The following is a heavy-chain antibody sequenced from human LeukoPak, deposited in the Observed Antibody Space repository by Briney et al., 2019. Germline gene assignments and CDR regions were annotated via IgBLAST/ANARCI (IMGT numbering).Heavy chain of an antibody. CDR1: GGSFSGYY. Sequence: SETLSLTCAVYGGSFSGYYWCWIRQPPGKGLEWIGEINHSGSTNYNPSLKSRVTISVDTSKNQFSLQLSSVTAADTAVYYCARGVSYYDFWSGYLSKLYFDYWGQGTLVTVSS. CDR2: INHSGST. D-gene: IGHD3-3*01. V-gene: IGHV4-34*01. J-gene: IGHJ4*02. CDR3: ARGVSYYDFWSGYLSKLYFDY.